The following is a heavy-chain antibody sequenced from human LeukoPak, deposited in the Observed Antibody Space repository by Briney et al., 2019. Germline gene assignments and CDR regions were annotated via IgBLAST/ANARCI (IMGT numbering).Heavy chain of an antibody. CDR1: GFTFSSYA. Sequence: GGSLRLSCAASGFTFSSYAIHWVRQAPGKGLEWVAVISYDGSNKYYADSVKGRFTISRDNSKNMLYLQMNSLRAEDTAVYYCARDAVVRGVIDYFDYWGQGTLVTVSS. V-gene: IGHV3-30*04. CDR2: ISYDGSNK. CDR3: ARDAVVRGVIDYFDY. J-gene: IGHJ4*02. D-gene: IGHD3-10*01.